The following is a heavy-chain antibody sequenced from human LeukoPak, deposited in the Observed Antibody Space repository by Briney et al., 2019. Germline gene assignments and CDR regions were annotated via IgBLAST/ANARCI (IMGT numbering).Heavy chain of an antibody. V-gene: IGHV4-59*01. CDR1: GGSISGYY. CDR2: IYYSGST. J-gene: IGHJ3*02. D-gene: IGHD3-22*01. Sequence: SETLSLTCTVSGGSISGYYWSWIRQPPGMGLEWIGYIYYSGSTNYNPSLKSRVTISVDTSKNQFSLKLSSVTAADTAVYYCARAEYYYDSSGYYSGAFDIWGQGTMVTVSS. CDR3: ARAEYYYDSSGYYSGAFDI.